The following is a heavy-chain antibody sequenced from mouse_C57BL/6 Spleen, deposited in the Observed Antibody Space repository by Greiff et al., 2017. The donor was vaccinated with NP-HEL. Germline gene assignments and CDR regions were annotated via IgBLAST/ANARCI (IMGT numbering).Heavy chain of an antibody. CDR3: AKNDYDFAWFAY. Sequence: DVHLVESGGGLVKPGGSLKLSCAASGFTFSSYTMSWVRQTPEKRLEWVATISGGGGNTYYPDSVKGRFTISRDNAKNTLYLQMSSLRSEDTALYYCAKNDYDFAWFAYWGQGTLVTVSA. CDR2: ISGGGGNT. D-gene: IGHD2-4*01. J-gene: IGHJ3*01. V-gene: IGHV5-9*01. CDR1: GFTFSSYT.